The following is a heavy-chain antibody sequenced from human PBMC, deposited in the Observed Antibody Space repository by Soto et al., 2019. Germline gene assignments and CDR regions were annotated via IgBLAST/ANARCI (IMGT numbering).Heavy chain of an antibody. D-gene: IGHD3-10*01. CDR3: ARASGGMDV. V-gene: IGHV4-34*01. CDR2: INHSENT. J-gene: IGHJ6*02. Sequence: WIGEINHSENTNYNPSLKSRVTISVGTSKNQFSLWLNSVTAADTAVYYCARASGGMDVWGPGTTVTVSS.